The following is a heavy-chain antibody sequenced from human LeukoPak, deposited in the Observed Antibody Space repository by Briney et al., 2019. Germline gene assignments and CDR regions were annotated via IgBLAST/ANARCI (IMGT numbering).Heavy chain of an antibody. D-gene: IGHD1-14*01. Sequence: SQTLSLTCAISGDSVSRNNVAWNWIRRSPSRGLEWLGRTYYRSQWYSDYAESVKGRITINPDTSKNQFSRQLNSVTPEDTAVYYCARYQVSQGRETTPFDYWGQGTLVTVSS. CDR1: GDSVSRNNVA. CDR2: TYYRSQWYS. CDR3: ARYQVSQGRETTPFDY. V-gene: IGHV6-1*01. J-gene: IGHJ4*02.